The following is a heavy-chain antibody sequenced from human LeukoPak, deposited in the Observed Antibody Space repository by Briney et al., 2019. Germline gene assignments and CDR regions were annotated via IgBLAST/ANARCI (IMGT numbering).Heavy chain of an antibody. Sequence: PGGSLRLSCAASGFTFSSYAMSWVRQAPGKGLEWVSAISGSGGSTYYADSVKGRFTISRDNSKNTLYLQMNSLRAEDTAVYYCAKMGPESFDFWSGSGGIDYWGQGTLVTVSS. CDR3: AKMGPESFDFWSGSGGIDY. V-gene: IGHV3-23*01. D-gene: IGHD3-3*01. CDR1: GFTFSSYA. CDR2: ISGSGGST. J-gene: IGHJ4*02.